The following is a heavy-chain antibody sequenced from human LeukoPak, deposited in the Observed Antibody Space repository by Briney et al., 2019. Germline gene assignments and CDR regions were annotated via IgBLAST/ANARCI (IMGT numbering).Heavy chain of an antibody. J-gene: IGHJ6*03. CDR2: IYHSGST. CDR3: ARHPPTSLGYYYMDV. V-gene: IGHV4-4*02. CDR1: GGSISSSNW. D-gene: IGHD7-27*01. Sequence: SETLSLTCAVSGGSISSSNWWSWVRQPPGKGLEWIGEIYHSGSTNYNPSLKSRVTISVDKSKNQFSLKLSSVTAADTAVYYCARHPPTSLGYYYMDVWGKGTTVTISS.